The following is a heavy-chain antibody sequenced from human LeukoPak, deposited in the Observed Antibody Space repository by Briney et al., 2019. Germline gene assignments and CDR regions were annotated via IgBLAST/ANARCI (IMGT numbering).Heavy chain of an antibody. CDR1: GFTFDDYA. V-gene: IGHV3-9*01. CDR3: XXXXXWRIGSSLYFDY. D-gene: IGHD6-13*01. Sequence: GGSLRLSCAASGFTFDDYAMHWVRQAPGKGLEWVSGISWNSGSIGYADSVKGRFTISRDNAKNSLYLQMNSLRAEDTALYYXXXXXXWRIGSSLYFDYWGQGTLVTVSS. CDR2: ISWNSGSI. J-gene: IGHJ4*02.